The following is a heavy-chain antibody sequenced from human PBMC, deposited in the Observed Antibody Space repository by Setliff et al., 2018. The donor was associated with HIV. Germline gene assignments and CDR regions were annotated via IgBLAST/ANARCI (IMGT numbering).Heavy chain of an antibody. D-gene: IGHD2-8*01. Sequence: ASVKVSCKASGGTLSRSPISWVRQAPGQGLEWMGGIVPILGTPNYAQKFQGRVTITADVSTSTAYMELSSLRSEDTAVYYCASRPNSVFSLDYWGQGTLVTVSS. V-gene: IGHV1-69*13. CDR2: IVPILGTP. CDR1: GGTLSRSP. J-gene: IGHJ4*02. CDR3: ASRPNSVFSLDY.